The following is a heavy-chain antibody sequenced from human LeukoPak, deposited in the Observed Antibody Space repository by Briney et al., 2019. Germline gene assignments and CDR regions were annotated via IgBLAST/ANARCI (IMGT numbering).Heavy chain of an antibody. D-gene: IGHD6-19*01. CDR3: AKDSSGWRSYFDY. CDR2: ISWNSGSI. CDR1: GFTFDDYA. Sequence: GGSLRLSCAASGFTFDDYAMHWVRQTPGKGLEWVSGISWNSGSIGYADSVKGRFTISRDNAKNSLYLQMNSLRAEDTALYYCAKDSSGWRSYFDYWGQGTLVTVSS. J-gene: IGHJ4*02. V-gene: IGHV3-9*01.